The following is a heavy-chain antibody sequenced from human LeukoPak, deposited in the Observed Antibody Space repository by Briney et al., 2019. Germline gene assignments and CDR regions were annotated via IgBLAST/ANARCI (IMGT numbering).Heavy chain of an antibody. CDR3: AKGGTADLAYIDY. CDR1: GFTFSSYA. V-gene: IGHV3-23*01. J-gene: IGHJ4*02. CDR2: VTGTGSST. Sequence: GGSLRLSCAASGFTFSSYAMSWVRQAPGKGLEWLSIVTGTGSSTNYADSVRGRFTISRDNSKNTLYLQMNSLRAEDTATYYCAKGGTADLAYIDYWGQGALVTVSS. D-gene: IGHD1/OR15-1a*01.